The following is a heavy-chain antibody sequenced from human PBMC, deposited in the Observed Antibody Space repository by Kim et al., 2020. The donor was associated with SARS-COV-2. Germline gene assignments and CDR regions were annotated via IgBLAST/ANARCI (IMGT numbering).Heavy chain of an antibody. CDR2: IKQDGSEK. CDR3: ARLPIYDFWSGYYVY. J-gene: IGHJ4*02. D-gene: IGHD3-3*01. Sequence: GGSLRLSCAASGFTFSSYWMSWVRQAPGKGLEWVANIKQDGSEKYYVDSVKGRFTISRDNAKNSLYLQMNSLRAEDTAVYYCARLPIYDFWSGYYVYWGQGTLVTVSS. V-gene: IGHV3-7*01. CDR1: GFTFSSYW.